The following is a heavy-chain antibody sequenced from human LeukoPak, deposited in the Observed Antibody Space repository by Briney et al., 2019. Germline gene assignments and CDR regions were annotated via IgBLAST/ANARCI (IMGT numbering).Heavy chain of an antibody. CDR2: IYTTGST. D-gene: IGHD3-22*01. Sequence: SQTLSLTCTVSGVSISSGSYYWVWIRQPAGKGLEWIGRIYTTGSTNYNPSFKTRVTTSVDTAKNQFSLKLSSLTAADTAVYYCAREGYYDRSGYREYWGQGTLVTVSS. CDR3: AREGYYDRSGYREY. CDR1: GVSISSGSYY. V-gene: IGHV4-61*02. J-gene: IGHJ4*02.